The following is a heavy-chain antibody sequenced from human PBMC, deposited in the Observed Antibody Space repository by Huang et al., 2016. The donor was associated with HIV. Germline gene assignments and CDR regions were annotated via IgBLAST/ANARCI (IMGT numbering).Heavy chain of an antibody. CDR3: ARLKYSSGGFDF. Sequence: QVQLQQWGAGLLKPSETLSLTCAVSCGSFSDYYWTWIRQTPGTGLEWIGESNHRGSTNFNPSLKRRVTISVDTSKNQFSLKLNSVTAADTAVYYCARLKYSSGGFDFWGQGTLVTVSS. D-gene: IGHD5-18*01. CDR2: SNHRGST. CDR1: CGSFSDYY. J-gene: IGHJ4*02. V-gene: IGHV4-34*01.